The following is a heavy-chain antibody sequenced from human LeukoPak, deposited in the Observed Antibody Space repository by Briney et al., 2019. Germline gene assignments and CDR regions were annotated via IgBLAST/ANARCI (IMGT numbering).Heavy chain of an antibody. CDR2: ISGSGGST. V-gene: IGHV3-23*01. CDR3: AKDLRATKWELQPFDY. Sequence: GGSLRLSCAASGFTFSNYGMSWVRQAPGKGLEWVSAISGSGGSTYDADSVKGRFTISRDNSKNTLYLQMNSLRAEDTAVYYCAKDLRATKWELQPFDYWGQGTLVTVSS. D-gene: IGHD1-26*01. J-gene: IGHJ4*02. CDR1: GFTFSNYG.